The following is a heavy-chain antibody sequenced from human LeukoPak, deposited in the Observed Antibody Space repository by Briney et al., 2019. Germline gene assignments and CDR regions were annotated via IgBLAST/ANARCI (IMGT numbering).Heavy chain of an antibody. CDR1: GYTFTSYG. V-gene: IGHV1-18*01. J-gene: IGHJ6*02. CDR2: IRVYNGDT. Sequence: ASVKVSCKPSGYTFTSYGINWVRQAPGQGLEWMGWIRVYNGDTNYAQKFKGRVTMTTDTSTNTAYMELRSLGSDDTAVYYCARDSKGWLLGGYYYGMDVWGQGTTVTVSS. D-gene: IGHD3-22*01. CDR3: ARDSKGWLLGGYYYGMDV.